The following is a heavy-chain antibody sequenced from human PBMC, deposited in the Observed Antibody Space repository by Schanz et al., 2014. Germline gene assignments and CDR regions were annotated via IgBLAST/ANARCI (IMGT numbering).Heavy chain of an antibody. D-gene: IGHD2-15*01. CDR2: ISGNGGST. V-gene: IGHV3-23*04. CDR1: GFTFTTNA. CDR3: AKVREWWPYYFDY. J-gene: IGHJ4*02. Sequence: EVQLVESGGGLVQPGGSLRLSCAASGFTFTTNAMSWVRQPPGKGLEWVSAISGNGGSTYFADSVKGRFTISRDNSDNTLFLQMNTLRAEYTAVYYCAKVREWWPYYFDYWGQGTLVTVSS.